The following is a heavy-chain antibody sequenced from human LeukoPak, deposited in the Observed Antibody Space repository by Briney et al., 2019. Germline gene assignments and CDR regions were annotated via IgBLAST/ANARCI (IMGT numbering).Heavy chain of an antibody. CDR3: ARTLPGLSNWFDP. CDR1: GYIFSSYY. CDR2: INPNSGGT. V-gene: IGHV1-2*02. J-gene: IGHJ5*02. D-gene: IGHD2-8*01. Sequence: ASVKVSCKASGYIFSSYYMHWVRQAPGQGLEWMGWINPNSGGTNYAQKFQGRVTMTRDTSISTAYMELSRLRSDDTAVYYCARTLPGLSNWFDPWGQGTLVTVSS.